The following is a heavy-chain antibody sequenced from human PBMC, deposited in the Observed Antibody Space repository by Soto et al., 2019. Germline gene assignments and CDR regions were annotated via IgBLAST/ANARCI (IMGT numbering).Heavy chain of an antibody. J-gene: IGHJ5*02. CDR1: GGSISSSNW. CDR3: ARLEYGGYPLQFDP. CDR2: IYHSGST. Sequence: SETLSLTCAVSGGSISSSNWWSWVRQPPGKGLEWIGEIYHSGSTNYNPSLKSRVTISVDTSKNQFSLKLSSVTAADTAVYYCARLEYGGYPLQFDPWGQGTLVTVSS. D-gene: IGHD5-12*01. V-gene: IGHV4-4*02.